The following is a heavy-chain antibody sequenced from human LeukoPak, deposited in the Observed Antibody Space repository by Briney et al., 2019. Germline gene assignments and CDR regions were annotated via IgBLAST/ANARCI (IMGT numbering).Heavy chain of an antibody. CDR1: GGSLSSGGYY. CDR2: IYYSGST. Sequence: PSQTLSLTCTVSGGSLSSGGYYWSWVRQHPGRGLEWVGYIYYSGSTYYNPSLKSRVTISVDTSKNQFSLKLSSVTAADTAVYYCARNYYYDSSGSIYFDYWGQGTLVTVSS. D-gene: IGHD3-22*01. V-gene: IGHV4-31*03. CDR3: ARNYYYDSSGSIYFDY. J-gene: IGHJ4*02.